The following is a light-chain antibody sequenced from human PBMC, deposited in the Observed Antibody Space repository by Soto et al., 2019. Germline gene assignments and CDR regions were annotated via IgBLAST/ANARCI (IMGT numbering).Light chain of an antibody. Sequence: DIVMTQSPLSLPVTPGEPASISCRSSQSLLHSNGYNYLDWYLQKPGQSPQLLIYLGSNRASGVPDRFSGSGSGTDLTLQISRVEAEDVGVYYCMQALQTGVTFGPGTKVDIK. V-gene: IGKV2-28*01. CDR1: QSLLHSNGYNY. J-gene: IGKJ3*01. CDR2: LGS. CDR3: MQALQTGVT.